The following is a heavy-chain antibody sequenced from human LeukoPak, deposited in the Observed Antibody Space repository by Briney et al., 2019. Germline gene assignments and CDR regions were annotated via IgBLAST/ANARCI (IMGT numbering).Heavy chain of an antibody. Sequence: SETLSLTCTVSGGSISSSSFYWDWIRQPPGKGLEWIGTIFYSGSTYYNPSLKSRITISVDTSKNQFSLKLISVTAADTAVYYCARHSRSGYSDYESAFDIWGQGTMVIVSS. CDR2: IFYSGST. D-gene: IGHD5-12*01. V-gene: IGHV4-39*01. J-gene: IGHJ3*02. CDR1: GGSISSSSFY. CDR3: ARHSRSGYSDYESAFDI.